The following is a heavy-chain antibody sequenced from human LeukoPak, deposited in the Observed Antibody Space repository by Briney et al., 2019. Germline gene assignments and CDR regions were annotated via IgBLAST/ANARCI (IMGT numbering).Heavy chain of an antibody. CDR3: ARDVTPDGGPLD. D-gene: IGHD2-8*02. CDR2: INPSDGST. V-gene: IGHV1-46*01. J-gene: IGHJ4*02. CDR1: GYTFTSYY. Sequence: ASVQVSCKASGYTFTSYYMHWVRQAPGQGLEWMGIINPSDGSTSYAQKFRGRVPMNRNMSTSTGYMELSSLRSGDTAVYYGARDVTPDGGPLDGGQGTLVTVS.